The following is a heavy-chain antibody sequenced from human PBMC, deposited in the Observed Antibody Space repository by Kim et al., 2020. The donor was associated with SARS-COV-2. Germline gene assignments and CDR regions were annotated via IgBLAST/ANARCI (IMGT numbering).Heavy chain of an antibody. CDR1: GGSISSSSYY. Sequence: SETLSLTCTVSGGSISSSSYYWGWLRQPPGKGLEWIGSIYYSGSTYYNPSLKSRVTISVDTSKNQFSLKLSSVTAADTAVYYCARRVVIHWYFDLWGRGTLVTVSS. V-gene: IGHV4-39*01. CDR2: IYYSGST. D-gene: IGHD3-22*01. CDR3: ARRVVIHWYFDL. J-gene: IGHJ2*01.